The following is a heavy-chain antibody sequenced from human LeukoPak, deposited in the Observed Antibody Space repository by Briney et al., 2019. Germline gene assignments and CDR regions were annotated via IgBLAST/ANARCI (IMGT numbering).Heavy chain of an antibody. J-gene: IGHJ3*02. D-gene: IGHD1-26*01. Sequence: SETLSLTCTVSGGSISSGSYYWSWIRQPAGKGLEWIGRIYTSGSTNYNPSLKSRVTISVDTSKNQFSLKLSSVTAADTAVYYCARRAGGPDAFDIWGQGTMVTVSS. CDR2: IYTSGST. CDR1: GGSISSGSYY. V-gene: IGHV4-61*02. CDR3: ARRAGGPDAFDI.